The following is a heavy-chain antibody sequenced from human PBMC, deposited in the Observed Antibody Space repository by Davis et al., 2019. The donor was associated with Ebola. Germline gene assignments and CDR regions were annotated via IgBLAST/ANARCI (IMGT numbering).Heavy chain of an antibody. Sequence: GESLKISCAASGFSFSSHWMTWVRQAPGKGLESVAKINKDGSQKYYVDSVKGRFTISRDNAQSSLYLQMNSLRAEDTAMYYCAKEDWWRFDPWGQGTLVTVSS. J-gene: IGHJ5*02. CDR2: INKDGSQK. CDR1: GFSFSSHW. V-gene: IGHV3-7*03. CDR3: AKEDWWRFDP. D-gene: IGHD2-8*02.